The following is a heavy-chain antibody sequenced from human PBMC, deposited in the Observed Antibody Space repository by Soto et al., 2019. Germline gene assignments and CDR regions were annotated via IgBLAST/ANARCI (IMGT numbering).Heavy chain of an antibody. CDR3: ARRHLAVAVSPWFDA. CDR1: GLSITDSEMG. J-gene: IGHJ5*02. V-gene: IGHV2-26*01. CDR2: IDSTGEK. Sequence: QVTLKESGPVLVKPTVTLTLRCTVSGLSITDSEMGVSWIRQPPWQPLEWLAHIDSTGEKSYRTFLKSRLANSKDTSQSQIVLTMTNMDPADTATYYCARRHLAVAVSPWFDAWGQGSPVTVSS. D-gene: IGHD6-19*01.